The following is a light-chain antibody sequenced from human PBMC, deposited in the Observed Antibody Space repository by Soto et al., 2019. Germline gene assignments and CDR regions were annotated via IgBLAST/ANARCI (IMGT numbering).Light chain of an antibody. Sequence: DIQMTQSPSSVSASVGDRVTITCRASQAISSWLVWYQQNPGKAPKLLIYAASSLQSEVPSRVSGSGSGTYFTLPSSWLQREDFATYYCQQADSFPTFGGCAKVESK. CDR2: AAS. CDR1: QAISSW. CDR3: QQADSFPT. J-gene: IGKJ4*01. V-gene: IGKV1D-12*01.